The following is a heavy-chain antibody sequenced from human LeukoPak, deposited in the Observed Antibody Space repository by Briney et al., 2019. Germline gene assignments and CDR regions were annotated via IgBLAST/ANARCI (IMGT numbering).Heavy chain of an antibody. D-gene: IGHD4-23*01. CDR1: GYTFTSYY. Sequence: ASVKVSCKASGYTFTSYYMDWVRQAPGQGLEWMGINNPSGGSTSYAQKFQGRVTMTRDMSTSTVYMELSSLRSDDTAVYYCASLAGGNSESSDAFDIWGQGTMVTVSS. J-gene: IGHJ3*02. V-gene: IGHV1-46*01. CDR2: NNPSGGST. CDR3: ASLAGGNSESSDAFDI.